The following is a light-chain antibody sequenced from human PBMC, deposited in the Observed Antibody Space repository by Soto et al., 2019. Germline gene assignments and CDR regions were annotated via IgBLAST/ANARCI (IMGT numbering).Light chain of an antibody. CDR1: SSNIGAGYD. J-gene: IGLJ1*01. CDR2: GNS. Sequence: QSALTQPPSVSGAPGQRVTISCTGSSSNIGAGYDVHWYQQLPGTAPKLLIYGNSNRPSGVPVRFSGSKSGTSASLAITGLQAEDEADYYCQSYDSSLSGNVFGTGTKVTVL. CDR3: QSYDSSLSGNV. V-gene: IGLV1-40*01.